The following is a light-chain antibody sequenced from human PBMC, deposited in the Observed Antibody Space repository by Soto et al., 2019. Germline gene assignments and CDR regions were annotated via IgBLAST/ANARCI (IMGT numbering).Light chain of an antibody. CDR1: SNDLGGYNY. V-gene: IGLV2-8*01. CDR3: SSFGGSDNLI. J-gene: IGLJ2*01. CDR2: EVR. Sequence: QSALTQPPSASGSPGQSVTISCTGSSNDLGGYNYVSWYQHHPGKAPKLIIYEVRERPSGVPDRFSGSKSGNTASLTVSGLQAEDEADSYCSSFGGSDNLIFGGGTQVTVL.